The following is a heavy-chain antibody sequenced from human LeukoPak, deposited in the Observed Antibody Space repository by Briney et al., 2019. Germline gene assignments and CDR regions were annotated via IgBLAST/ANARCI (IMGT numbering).Heavy chain of an antibody. Sequence: SQTLSLTCTVSGASISSYYWSWVRQPPGKGLEWIGYIYYSGSTNYNPSLKSRVTISVDTSKNQFSLKLSSVTAADTAVYYCASYIGAAAGTVSLDYWGQGTLVTVSS. CDR2: IYYSGST. V-gene: IGHV4-59*08. CDR3: ASYIGAAAGTVSLDY. J-gene: IGHJ4*02. D-gene: IGHD6-13*01. CDR1: GASISSYY.